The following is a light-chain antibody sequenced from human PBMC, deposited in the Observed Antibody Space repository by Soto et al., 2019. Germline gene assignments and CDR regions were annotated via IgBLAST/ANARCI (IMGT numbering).Light chain of an antibody. CDR2: KVS. CDR1: QSLVYSNGVAY. V-gene: IGKV2-30*01. CDR3: LQGTPWPYT. J-gene: IGKJ2*01. Sequence: DVVMTQSPLSLSVTLGQPASLSCRSSQSLVYSNGVAYLSWFKQRPGQSPRRLIHKVSNRGSGVPEGFTGTASGTEFPLKISRAEAVDVGVYYVLQGTPWPYTVGRGLKLEIK.